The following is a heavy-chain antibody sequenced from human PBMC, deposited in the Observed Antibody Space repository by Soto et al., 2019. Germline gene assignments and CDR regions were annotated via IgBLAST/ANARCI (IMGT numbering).Heavy chain of an antibody. V-gene: IGHV3-23*01. CDR3: AKELIQHLVVVALDL. J-gene: IGHJ5*02. Sequence: HPWGSLRQSYASSESTDHGDPRSCDRQAPGKGLEWVSSISGNGEFTTYADSVKGRFSISRDTSNKTLYLQMNSLSAEDTAVYYCAKELIQHLVVVALDLWGQGTPVTVSS. CDR1: ESTDHGDP. CDR2: ISGNGEFT. D-gene: IGHD2-15*01.